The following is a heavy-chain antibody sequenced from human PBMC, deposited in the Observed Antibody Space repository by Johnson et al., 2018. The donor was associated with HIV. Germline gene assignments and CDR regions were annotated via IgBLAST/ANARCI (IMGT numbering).Heavy chain of an antibody. CDR2: LFSGGST. CDR3: ARACRDGDTCDAFDI. V-gene: IGHV3-66*01. CDR1: GFTVSSYY. Sequence: VQLVEYGGGLVQPGGSLRLSCAASGFTVSSYYMSWVRQAPGKGLEWVSVLFSGGSTYYADSVKGRFTISRDNSKNTLYLQMNSLRAEDTAVYYCARACRDGDTCDAFDIWGQGTMVTVSS. J-gene: IGHJ3*02. D-gene: IGHD5-24*01.